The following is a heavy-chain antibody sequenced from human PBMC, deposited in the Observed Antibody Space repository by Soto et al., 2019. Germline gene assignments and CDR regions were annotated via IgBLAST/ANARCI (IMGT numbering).Heavy chain of an antibody. V-gene: IGHV1-18*01. Sequence: ASVKVSCKASGYTFTSYGISWVRQAPGQGLEWMGWISAYNGNTNYAQKLKGRVTMTTDTSTSTAYKELRSLRSDDTAVYYCPTSSCPSNLDYWGQGTLVTVSS. CDR3: PTSSCPSNLDY. D-gene: IGHD6-13*01. CDR2: ISAYNGNT. CDR1: GYTFTSYG. J-gene: IGHJ4*02.